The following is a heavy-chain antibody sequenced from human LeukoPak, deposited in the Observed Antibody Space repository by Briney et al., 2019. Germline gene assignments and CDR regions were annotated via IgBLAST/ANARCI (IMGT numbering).Heavy chain of an antibody. CDR1: GFTFSSYS. J-gene: IGHJ3*02. Sequence: KTGGSLRLSCAASGFTFSSYSMNWVRQAPGKGLEWVSSISSSSSYIYYADSVKGRFTTSRDNAKNSLYLQMNSLRAEDTAVYYCARGKSRAFDIWGQGTMVTVSS. V-gene: IGHV3-21*01. CDR3: ARGKSRAFDI. CDR2: ISSSSSYI.